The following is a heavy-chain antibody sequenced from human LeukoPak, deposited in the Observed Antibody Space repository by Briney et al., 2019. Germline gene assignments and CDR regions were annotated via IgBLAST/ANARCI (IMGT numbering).Heavy chain of an antibody. CDR1: GFTFSSYV. Sequence: GGSLRLSCAASGFTFSSYVMNWVRQAPGKGLEWVSGISGSGDSAYYAGSVKGRFTISRDSSKNTLLLQMNSLRAEDTAVYYCAKGGGWYYYFDYWGQGTLVTVSS. D-gene: IGHD6-19*01. CDR2: ISGSGDSA. J-gene: IGHJ4*02. V-gene: IGHV3-23*01. CDR3: AKGGGWYYYFDY.